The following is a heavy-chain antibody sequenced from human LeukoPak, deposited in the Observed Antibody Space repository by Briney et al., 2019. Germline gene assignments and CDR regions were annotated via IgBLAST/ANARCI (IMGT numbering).Heavy chain of an antibody. D-gene: IGHD6-19*01. CDR1: GGSISGSISSYY. V-gene: IGHV4-39*07. CDR2: IYYSGST. Sequence: SETLSLTCTVSGGSISGSISSYYWGWIRQPPGKGLEWIGSIYYSGSTYYNPSLESRVTISVDTSKNQFSLKLSSVTAADTAVYYCARVVGQWLVLNYWGQGTLVTVSS. CDR3: ARVVGQWLVLNY. J-gene: IGHJ4*02.